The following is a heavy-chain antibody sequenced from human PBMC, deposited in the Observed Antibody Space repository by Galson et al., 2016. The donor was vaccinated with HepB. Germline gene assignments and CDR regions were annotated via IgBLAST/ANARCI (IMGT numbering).Heavy chain of an antibody. Sequence: PALVKPTQTLTLTCTFSGFSIGSIGEGVGWLRQPPGKALEWLALIYWDDDKRYSPSLKTRVTITKNASKNQVVITMTDMDPVDTATYYCAHRRLSVLPRRNAFDIWGQGTMVTVSS. V-gene: IGHV2-5*02. D-gene: IGHD2-2*01. CDR3: AHRRLSVLPRRNAFDI. J-gene: IGHJ3*02. CDR1: GFSIGSIGEG. CDR2: IYWDDDK.